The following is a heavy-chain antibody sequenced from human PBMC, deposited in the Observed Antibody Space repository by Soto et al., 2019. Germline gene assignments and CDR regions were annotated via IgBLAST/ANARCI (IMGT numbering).Heavy chain of an antibody. J-gene: IGHJ4*02. Sequence: GGSLRLSCAASGFTFSNYAMSWVRQAPGKGLEWVSAISDSGGSTYYADSVKGRFTISRDNSKNTLYLQMNSLRAEDTAVYYCAKVGYFDSSGYYAFDYWGQGTLVTVSS. D-gene: IGHD3-22*01. CDR1: GFTFSNYA. V-gene: IGHV3-23*01. CDR3: AKVGYFDSSGYYAFDY. CDR2: ISDSGGST.